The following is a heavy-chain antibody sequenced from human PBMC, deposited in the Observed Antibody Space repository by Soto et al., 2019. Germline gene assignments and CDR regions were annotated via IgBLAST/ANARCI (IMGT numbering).Heavy chain of an antibody. J-gene: IGHJ4*02. Sequence: QVQLVQSGPEVKQPGASVRISCQASGYSFTHFEMHWVRQAPGQRLEWMGWINTGNGDTKYSQKFQGRVTFTRDTAASTAYLDLDGLTSDDTYFDVCARGLTRLDYWGQGTLVTVSS. CDR2: INTGNGDT. V-gene: IGHV1-3*04. D-gene: IGHD7-27*01. CDR1: GYSFTHFE. CDR3: ARGLTRLDY.